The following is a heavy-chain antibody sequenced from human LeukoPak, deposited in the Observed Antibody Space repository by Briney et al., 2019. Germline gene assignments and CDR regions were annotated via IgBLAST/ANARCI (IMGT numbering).Heavy chain of an antibody. D-gene: IGHD2-2*01. CDR2: IYTSGST. J-gene: IGHJ5*02. CDR1: GFTFSSYS. V-gene: IGHV4-4*07. Sequence: GSLRLSCAASGFTFSSYSMSWIRQPAGKGLEWIGRIYTSGSTNYNPSLKSRVTISVDTSKNQFSLKLSSVTAADTAVYYCARELVVVPAAINWFDPWGQGTLVTVSS. CDR3: ARELVVVPAAINWFDP.